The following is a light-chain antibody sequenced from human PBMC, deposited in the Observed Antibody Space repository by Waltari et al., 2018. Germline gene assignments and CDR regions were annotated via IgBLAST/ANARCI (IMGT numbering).Light chain of an antibody. CDR3: TSYAGSNNPVM. V-gene: IGLV2-8*01. J-gene: IGLJ3*02. CDR1: SSDVGGYKY. Sequence: QSALTQPPSASGSPGQSVTISCTGTSSDVGGYKYVYCYQQYPGKAPKLIIYEVTKRPSGVPDRFSGSKSGNTASLTVSVLLPEDEAAYYCTSYAGSNNPVMFGGGTKLTVL. CDR2: EVT.